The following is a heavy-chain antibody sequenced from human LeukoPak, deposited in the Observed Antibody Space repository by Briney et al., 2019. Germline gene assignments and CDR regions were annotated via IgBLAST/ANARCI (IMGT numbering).Heavy chain of an antibody. J-gene: IGHJ3*02. CDR2: INPSGGST. CDR3: ARDLSIGTSAVAFDI. V-gene: IGHV1-46*01. Sequence: VASVKVSCKASGYTFTSYYMHWVRQAPGQGLEWMGIINPSGGSTSYAQKFQGRVTMTRDTSTSTVYMELSSLRSEDTAVYYCARDLSIGTSAVAFDIWGQGTMVTVSS. CDR1: GYTFTSYY. D-gene: IGHD1-1*01.